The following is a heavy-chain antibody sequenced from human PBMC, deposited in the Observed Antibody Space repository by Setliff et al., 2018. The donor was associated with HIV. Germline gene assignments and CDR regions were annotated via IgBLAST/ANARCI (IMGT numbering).Heavy chain of an antibody. CDR2: IYNSEMI. J-gene: IGHJ5*02. V-gene: IGHV4-59*01. CDR3: ARGGTSSNWFDP. Sequence: PSETLSLTCIVSGASISSDTWSWIRQPPGKGLQWIGFIYNSEMINYNPSLKSRVSMSLDTSKNQFSLKLTSVTAADTAVYYCARGGTSSNWFDPWGQGTLVSAPQ. CDR1: GASISSDT. D-gene: IGHD1-26*01.